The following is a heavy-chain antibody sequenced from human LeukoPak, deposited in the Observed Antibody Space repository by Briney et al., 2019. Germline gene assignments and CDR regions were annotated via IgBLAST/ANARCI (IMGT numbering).Heavy chain of an antibody. Sequence: PSETLSLTCTVSGDSISTYSWIYIRQPPGKGLEWIGSISYSGSTKYNPSLKSRVTISLDTSKNQFSLKLSSVTAADTAVYYCVRGYQLLPDAFDIWGQGTMVTVSS. CDR3: VRGYQLLPDAFDI. CDR2: ISYSGST. V-gene: IGHV4-59*01. CDR1: GDSISTYS. D-gene: IGHD2-2*01. J-gene: IGHJ3*02.